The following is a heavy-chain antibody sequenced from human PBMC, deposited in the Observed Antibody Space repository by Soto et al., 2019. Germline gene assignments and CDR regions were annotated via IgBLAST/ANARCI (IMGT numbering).Heavy chain of an antibody. D-gene: IGHD1-26*01. CDR1: GFTFSNAW. CDR3: AKGFIVAATTPEFDY. CDR2: IKSKTDGGTT. J-gene: IGHJ4*02. Sequence: AASGFTFSNAWMNWARQAPGKGLEWVGRIKSKTDGGTTDYAAPVKGRFTISRDDSKSIAYLQMNSLKTEDTAVYYCAKGFIVAATTPEFDYWGQGTLVTVSS. V-gene: IGHV3-15*07.